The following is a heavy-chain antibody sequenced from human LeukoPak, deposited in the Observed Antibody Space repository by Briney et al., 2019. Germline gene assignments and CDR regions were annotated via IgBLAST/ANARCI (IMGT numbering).Heavy chain of an antibody. V-gene: IGHV3-74*01. CDR1: GFTFSNYC. Sequence: PGGALRLSCAASGFTFSNYCMHWVRQIPGKGLVWVSRICPDGTVTNYADSVKGRFTISRDNAKNMVFLQMNSLRADDTAVYYCVRDFLSADYWGQGILVTVSS. CDR2: ICPDGTVT. J-gene: IGHJ4*02. CDR3: VRDFLSADY.